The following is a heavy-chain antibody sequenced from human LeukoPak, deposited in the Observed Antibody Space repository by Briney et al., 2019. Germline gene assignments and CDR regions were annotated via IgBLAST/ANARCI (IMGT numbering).Heavy chain of an antibody. CDR2: MNPNSGNT. CDR1: GYTFTSYD. CDR3: ARNPDYGDYEDAFDI. J-gene: IGHJ3*02. D-gene: IGHD4-17*01. V-gene: IGHV1-8*01. Sequence: ASVKVSCKASGYTFTSYDINWVRQATGHGLEWMGWMNPNSGNTGYAQKFQGRATMTGNTSISTAYMELSSLRSEDTAVYYCARNPDYGDYEDAFDIWGQGTMVTVSS.